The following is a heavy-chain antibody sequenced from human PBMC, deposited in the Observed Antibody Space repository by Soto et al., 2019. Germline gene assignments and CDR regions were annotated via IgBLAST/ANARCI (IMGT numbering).Heavy chain of an antibody. D-gene: IGHD3-10*01. CDR2: INPGRNT. CDR1: GESLSGYY. J-gene: IGHJ5*02. Sequence: QVQLQQWGAGLLKPSETLSLTCGVHGESLSGYYWTWIRQPPGRGLEWIGEINPGRNTNYNPSLKSRVTIPTDTSENHFSLNLTSVTAADTAIYYCARSHYGGWAAWFDPWGQGTLVTISS. V-gene: IGHV4-34*01. CDR3: ARSHYGGWAAWFDP.